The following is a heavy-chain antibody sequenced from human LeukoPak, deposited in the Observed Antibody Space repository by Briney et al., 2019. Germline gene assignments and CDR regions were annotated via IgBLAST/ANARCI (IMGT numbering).Heavy chain of an antibody. CDR2: IIPILGIA. CDR3: ARNLFNCSSTSCYTGPFDY. D-gene: IGHD2-2*02. Sequence: SVKVSCKASGGTFSSYAISWVRQAPGQGLEWMGRIIPILGIANYAQKFQGRVTITADKSTSTAYMELSSLRSEDTAVYYCARNLFNCSSTSCYTGPFDYWGQGTLVTVSS. V-gene: IGHV1-69*04. CDR1: GGTFSSYA. J-gene: IGHJ4*02.